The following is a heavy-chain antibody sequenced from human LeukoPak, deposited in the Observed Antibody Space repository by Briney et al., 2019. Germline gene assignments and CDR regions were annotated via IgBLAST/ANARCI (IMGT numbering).Heavy chain of an antibody. V-gene: IGHV3-30*18. CDR3: AKDRATTVVRYDY. Sequence: GGSLRLSCAASGFTFSSYGMHWVRQAPGKGLEWVAAISYDGSNKYYADSVKGRFTISRDNSKNTLYLQMNSLRAEDTAVYYCAKDRATTVVRYDYWGQGTLVTVSS. J-gene: IGHJ4*02. D-gene: IGHD4-17*01. CDR1: GFTFSSYG. CDR2: ISYDGSNK.